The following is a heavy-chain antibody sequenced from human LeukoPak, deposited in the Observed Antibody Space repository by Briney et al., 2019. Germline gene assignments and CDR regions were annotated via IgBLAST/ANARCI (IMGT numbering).Heavy chain of an antibody. J-gene: IGHJ4*02. V-gene: IGHV3-30*02. CDR2: IRYDGSNK. D-gene: IGHD3-22*01. CDR3: AKDLIRAEEVVVNSLPSY. Sequence: PGGSLRLSCAASGFTFSSYEMNWVRQAPGKGLEWVAFIRYDGSNKYYADSVKGRFTISRDNSKNTLYLQMNSLRAEDTAVYYCAKDLIRAEEVVVNSLPSYWGQGTLVTVSS. CDR1: GFTFSSYE.